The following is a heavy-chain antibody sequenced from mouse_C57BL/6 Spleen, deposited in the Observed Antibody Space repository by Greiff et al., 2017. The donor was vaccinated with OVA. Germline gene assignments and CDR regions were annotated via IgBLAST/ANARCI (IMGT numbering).Heavy chain of an antibody. CDR2: INPSSGYT. V-gene: IGHV1-7*01. D-gene: IGHD1-1*01. CDR3: ARSPLITTVEGDYFDY. J-gene: IGHJ2*01. CDR1: GYTFTSYW. Sequence: QVHVKQSGAELAKPGASVKLSCKASGYTFTSYWMHWVKQRPGQGLEWIGYINPSSGYTKYNQKFKDKATLTADKSSSTAYMQLSSLTYDDSAVYYCARSPLITTVEGDYFDYWGQGTTLTVSS.